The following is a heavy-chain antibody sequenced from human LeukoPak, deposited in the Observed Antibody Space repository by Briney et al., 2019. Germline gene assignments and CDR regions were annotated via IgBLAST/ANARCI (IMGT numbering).Heavy chain of an antibody. CDR1: GGTFSSYE. CDR2: IIPMFGTA. V-gene: IGHV1-69*06. CDR3: ASGTTDIVVVPATLRNYYFDY. D-gene: IGHD2-2*01. J-gene: IGHJ4*02. Sequence: SVKVSCKASGGTFSSYEISWVRQAPGQGLEWMGGIIPMFGTAKYAQKFQGRVTITADKSTSTAYMELSSLRSEDTAVYYCASGTTDIVVVPATLRNYYFDYWGQGTLVTVSS.